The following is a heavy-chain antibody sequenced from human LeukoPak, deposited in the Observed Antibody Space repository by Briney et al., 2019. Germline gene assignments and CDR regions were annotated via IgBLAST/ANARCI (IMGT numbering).Heavy chain of an antibody. D-gene: IGHD2-15*01. Sequence: GGSLRLSCAASGFTFSSYGMHWVRQAPGKGLEWVAVISYDGSNQYYADSVKGRFTISRDNSKSTLYLQMNSLRAEDTAVYYCAKDRRAYCSGGSCYYNFDYWGQGTLVTVSS. CDR1: GFTFSSYG. CDR3: AKDRRAYCSGGSCYYNFDY. V-gene: IGHV3-30*18. CDR2: ISYDGSNQ. J-gene: IGHJ4*02.